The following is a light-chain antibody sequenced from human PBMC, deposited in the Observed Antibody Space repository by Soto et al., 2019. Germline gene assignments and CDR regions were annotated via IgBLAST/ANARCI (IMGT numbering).Light chain of an antibody. CDR1: QSISSW. V-gene: IGKV1-5*01. J-gene: IGKJ1*01. Sequence: DIQMTQSPSTLSASVGDRVTITCRASQSISSWLAWYQQKPGKAPKLLIYDASSLESGVPSRFSGSVSGTEFTLTISILQPDDFATYFCQQYNSYSSFGQGTKVDIK. CDR3: QQYNSYSS. CDR2: DAS.